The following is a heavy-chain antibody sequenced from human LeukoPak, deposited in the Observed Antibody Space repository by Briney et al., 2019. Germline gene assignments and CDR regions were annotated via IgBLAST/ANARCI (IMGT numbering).Heavy chain of an antibody. D-gene: IGHD3-3*01. J-gene: IGHJ4*02. Sequence: EASETLSLTCTVSSGSISSYYWSWIRQPPGKGLEWIGYIYYSGSTNYNPSLKSRVTISVDTSKNQFSLKLRSVTAADTAVYYCARGRVPDYWGQGTLVTVSS. CDR3: ARGRVPDY. CDR2: IYYSGST. CDR1: SGSISSYY. V-gene: IGHV4-59*01.